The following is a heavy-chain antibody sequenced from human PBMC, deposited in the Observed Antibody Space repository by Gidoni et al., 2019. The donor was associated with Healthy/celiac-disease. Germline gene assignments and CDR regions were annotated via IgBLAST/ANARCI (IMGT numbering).Heavy chain of an antibody. D-gene: IGHD3-16*01. CDR3: ARLGGDGYNFGNDAFDI. J-gene: IGHJ3*02. CDR1: GGTFSSYA. V-gene: IGHV1-69*01. Sequence: QVQLVQSGAEVKKPGSSVKVSCKASGGTFSSYAISWVRQAPGQGLEWMGGIIPIFGTANYAQKFQGRVTITADESTSTAYMELSSLRSEDTAVYYCARLGGDGYNFGNDAFDIWGQGTMVTVSS. CDR2: IIPIFGTA.